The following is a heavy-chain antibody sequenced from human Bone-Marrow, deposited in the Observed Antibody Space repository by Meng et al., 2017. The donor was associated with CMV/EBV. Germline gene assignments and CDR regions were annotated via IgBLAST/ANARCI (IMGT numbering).Heavy chain of an antibody. CDR3: ARGGFGGSGATYYYYDEMDF. CDR1: GYTFTSYG. V-gene: IGHV1-69*05. CDR2: IIPSFGTA. D-gene: IGHD3-10*01. J-gene: IGHJ6*02. Sequence: SVKVSCKASGYTFTSYGISWVRQAPGQGLEWMGGIIPSFGTANFAQRFQGRVTITTDESTTTVYMFLSSLRSDDTAVYYCARGGFGGSGATYYYYDEMDFWGQGTTVTVSS.